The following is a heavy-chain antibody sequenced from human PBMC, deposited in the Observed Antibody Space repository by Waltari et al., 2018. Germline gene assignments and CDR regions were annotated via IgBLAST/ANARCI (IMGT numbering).Heavy chain of an antibody. V-gene: IGHV1-8*01. D-gene: IGHD3-3*01. CDR2: MNHDRGNT. CDR3: ARAGGYDDFWSGYYRLVDY. Sequence: QVQLVQSGAEVKKRGASVKVSCKASGYTFTSYDINCVRQATGQGLEWMGGMNHDRGNTGYAQKVQGRVTMTRNTSISTAYMELSSLRSEDTAVYDCARAGGYDDFWSGYYRLVDYWGQGTLVTVSS. J-gene: IGHJ4*02. CDR1: GYTFTSYD.